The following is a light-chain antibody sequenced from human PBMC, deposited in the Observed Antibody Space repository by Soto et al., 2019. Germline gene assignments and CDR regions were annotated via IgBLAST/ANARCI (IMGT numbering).Light chain of an antibody. CDR2: EVT. Sequence: QSALTQPASVSGSPGQSITISCTGTYSDIGGYDYVSWYQHHPGKAPKLVIYEVTNRPSGVSDRFSGSKSGNTASLTISGLQAEDEADYYCCSYAGSRGLVFGGGTKLTVL. CDR1: YSDIGGYDY. V-gene: IGLV2-14*01. CDR3: CSYAGSRGLV. J-gene: IGLJ2*01.